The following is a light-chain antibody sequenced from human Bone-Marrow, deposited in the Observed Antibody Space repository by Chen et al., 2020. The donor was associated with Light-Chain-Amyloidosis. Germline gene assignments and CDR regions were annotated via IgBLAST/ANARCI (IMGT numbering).Light chain of an antibody. Sequence: EIVMTQSPATLSVSPGERATLSCRASQSVSSNLAWYQQKPGQAPRLLIYGASTRATGIPARLSDSGSGTEFTLTISSLQSEDFAVYYCQQYNNWPGTFGPGTKVDIK. J-gene: IGKJ3*01. CDR2: GAS. CDR1: QSVSSN. CDR3: QQYNNWPGT. V-gene: IGKV3-15*01.